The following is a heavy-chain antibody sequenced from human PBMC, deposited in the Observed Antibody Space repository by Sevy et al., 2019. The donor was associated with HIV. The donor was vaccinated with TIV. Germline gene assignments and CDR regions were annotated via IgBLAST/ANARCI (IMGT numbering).Heavy chain of an antibody. V-gene: IGHV4-31*03. CDR3: ARKLGGYSFGRHTEGSFDY. J-gene: IGHJ4*02. CDR2: IYYTGPT. Sequence: SETLSLTCSVSGGSISSGGYYWSWISQHPGKGLEWLGDIYYTGPTYYNPSLKSRVTISIDTSKNQFSLKLSSVTAADTAVYYCARKLGGYSFGRHTEGSFDYWGQGTLVTVSS. D-gene: IGHD5-18*01. CDR1: GGSISSGGYY.